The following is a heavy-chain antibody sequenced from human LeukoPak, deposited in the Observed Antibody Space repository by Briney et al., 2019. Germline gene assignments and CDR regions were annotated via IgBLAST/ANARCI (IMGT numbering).Heavy chain of an antibody. V-gene: IGHV3-73*01. J-gene: IGHJ4*02. CDR2: IRSKANSYAT. CDR1: GFTFSGSA. CDR3: ARDQGGSYTPNFDY. Sequence: GSLKLSCAASGFTFSGSAMHWVRQASGKGLEWVGRIRSKANSYATAYAASVKGRFTISRDDSKNTAYLQMNSLKTEDTAVYYCARDQGGSYTPNFDYWGQGTLVTVSS. D-gene: IGHD1-26*01.